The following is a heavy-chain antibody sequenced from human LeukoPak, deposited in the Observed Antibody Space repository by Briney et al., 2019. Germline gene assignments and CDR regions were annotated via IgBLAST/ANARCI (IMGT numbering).Heavy chain of an antibody. Sequence: GGSLRLSCAASRFTFSSYAMSWVRQAPGKGLEWVSAISGSGGSTYYADSVKGRFTISRDNSKNTLYLQMNSLRAEDTAVYYCAKDRFYYYDSSGYYPGRDAFDIWGQGTMVTVSS. CDR1: RFTFSSYA. CDR2: ISGSGGST. J-gene: IGHJ3*02. V-gene: IGHV3-23*01. D-gene: IGHD3-22*01. CDR3: AKDRFYYYDSSGYYPGRDAFDI.